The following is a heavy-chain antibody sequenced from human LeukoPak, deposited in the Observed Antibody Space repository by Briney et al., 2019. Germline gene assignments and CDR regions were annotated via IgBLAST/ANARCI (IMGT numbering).Heavy chain of an antibody. D-gene: IGHD3-10*01. CDR2: ISGSGGST. Sequence: GGSLRLSCAASGFTFSSYGMSWVRQAPGKGLEWVSAISGSGGSTYYADSVKGRFTISRDNSKNTLYLQMNSLRAEDTAAYYCAKLGTLWLGGVIIPAYFDYWGQGTLVTVSS. CDR3: AKLGTLWLGGVIIPAYFDY. CDR1: GFTFSSYG. J-gene: IGHJ4*02. V-gene: IGHV3-23*01.